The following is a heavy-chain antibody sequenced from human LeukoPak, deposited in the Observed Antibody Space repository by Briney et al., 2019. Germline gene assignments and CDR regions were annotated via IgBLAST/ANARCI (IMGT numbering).Heavy chain of an antibody. V-gene: IGHV3-7*01. D-gene: IGHD4-17*01. J-gene: IGHJ4*02. CDR2: IKQDGSEK. CDR3: ARDTVKGRYYFDY. CDR1: GFTFSSYW. Sequence: GGSLRLSCAASGFTFSSYWMSWVRQAPGKGLEWVANIKQDGSEKYYVDSVKGRFTISRDNAKNSLYLQMNSLRAEDTAVYYCARDTVKGRYYFDYWGQGTLVTVSS.